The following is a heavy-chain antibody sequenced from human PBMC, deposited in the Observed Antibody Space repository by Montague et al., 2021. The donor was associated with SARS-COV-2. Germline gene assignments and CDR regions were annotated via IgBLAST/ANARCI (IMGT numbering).Heavy chain of an antibody. CDR2: VSDSGS. CDR3: ARRRKDYDILTGYSTSFYYDMDV. D-gene: IGHD3-9*01. J-gene: IGHJ6*02. Sequence: SETLSLTCTVSGGSNSRYYWSWIRQPPGKGLEWIGYVSDSGSGYNPSLKSRVSISVDTSKKLLSLSLSSVTAADTAIYYCARRRKDYDILTGYSTSFYYDMDVWGQGTTVTVSS. V-gene: IGHV4-59*08. CDR1: GGSNSRYY.